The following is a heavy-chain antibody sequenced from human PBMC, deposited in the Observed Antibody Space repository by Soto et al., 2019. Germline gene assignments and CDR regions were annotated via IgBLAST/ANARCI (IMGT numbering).Heavy chain of an antibody. V-gene: IGHV1-46*03. Sequence: QVQLVQSGAEVKKPGASVKVSCKASGYTFTSYYMHWVRQAPGQGLEWMGIINPSGGSTSYAQKFQGRVTMTRDTSTSTVYMELSSLRSEDTAVYYCARDVKQLAEGYYYYYGMDVWGQGTTVTVSS. CDR2: INPSGGST. CDR1: GYTFTSYY. CDR3: ARDVKQLAEGYYYYYGMDV. J-gene: IGHJ6*02. D-gene: IGHD6-13*01.